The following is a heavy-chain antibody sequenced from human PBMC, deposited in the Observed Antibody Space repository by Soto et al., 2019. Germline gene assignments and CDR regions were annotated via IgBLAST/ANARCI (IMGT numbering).Heavy chain of an antibody. J-gene: IGHJ3*02. V-gene: IGHV3-23*01. CDR1: GFTFSNYF. CDR3: APHVSCSGGSCQYDAFDI. CDR2: ITADGGT. Sequence: PGGSLRLSCEASGFTFSNYFMTWIRQAPGKGPEWVSTITADGGTYYADSVKGRFTMSRDTSKSTLYLQMNSLGAEDTAAYYCAPHVSCSGGSCQYDAFDIRGQGTMVTVSS. D-gene: IGHD2-15*01.